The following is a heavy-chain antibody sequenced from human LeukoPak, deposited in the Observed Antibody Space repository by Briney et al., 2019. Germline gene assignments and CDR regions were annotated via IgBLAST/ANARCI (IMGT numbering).Heavy chain of an antibody. D-gene: IGHD3-10*01. CDR1: GGTFSSYA. J-gene: IGHJ4*02. CDR2: NIPIFGTA. Sequence: ASVKVSCKASGGTFSSYAISWVRQAPGQGLEWMGGNIPIFGTANYAQKFQGRVTITADESTSTAYMELSSLRSEDTAVYYCAKWFGEFSPFDYWGQGTLVTVSS. V-gene: IGHV1-69*13. CDR3: AKWFGEFSPFDY.